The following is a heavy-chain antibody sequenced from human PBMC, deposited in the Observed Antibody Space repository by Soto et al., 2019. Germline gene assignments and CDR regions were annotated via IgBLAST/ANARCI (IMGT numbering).Heavy chain of an antibody. CDR3: AVYLPGAGEVGY. CDR2: MQSSGGT. V-gene: IGHV4-61*01. J-gene: IGHJ4*03. D-gene: IGHD2-2*01. CDR1: GVSVSRAYHH. Sequence: QVQLQESGPGLVKPSETLSLTCTVSGVSVSRAYHHWSWIRQPPGKGLEWIGQMQSSGGTNCNPSLQSRLTMSIARSRNQFSLSVISVTAADTAVYYCAVYLPGAGEVGYWGQGTLVTVSS.